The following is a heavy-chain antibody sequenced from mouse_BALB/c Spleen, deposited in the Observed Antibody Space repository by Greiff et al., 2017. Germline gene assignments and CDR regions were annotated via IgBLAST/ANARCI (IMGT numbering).Heavy chain of an antibody. V-gene: IGHV5-6-4*01. Sequence: DVMLVESGGGLVKPGGSLKLSCAASGFTFNSYTMSWVRQTPEKRLEWVATISSGGSYTYYPDSVKGRFTISRDNAKNTLYLQMSSLKSEDTAMYYCTRDSNFDYWGQGTTLTVSS. CDR1: GFTFNSYT. CDR3: TRDSNFDY. J-gene: IGHJ2*01. CDR2: ISSGGSYT.